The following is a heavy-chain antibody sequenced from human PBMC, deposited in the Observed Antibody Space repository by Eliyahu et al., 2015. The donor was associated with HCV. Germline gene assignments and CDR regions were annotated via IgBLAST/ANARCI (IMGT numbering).Heavy chain of an antibody. Sequence: EVQLVESGGGLIQPGGSLRLSCAASGFTVSSNYMSWVRQAPGKGLEWVSVIYSGGSTYYADSVKGRFTISRDNSKNTLYLQMNSLRAEDTAVYYCARDCSSTSCVFGLDYWGQGTLVTVSS. CDR1: GFTVSSNY. CDR2: IYSGGST. V-gene: IGHV3-53*01. J-gene: IGHJ4*02. D-gene: IGHD2-2*01. CDR3: ARDCSSTSCVFGLDY.